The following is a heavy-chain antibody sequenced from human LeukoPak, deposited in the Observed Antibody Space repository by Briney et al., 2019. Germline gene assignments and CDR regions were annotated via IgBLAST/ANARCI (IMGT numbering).Heavy chain of an antibody. D-gene: IGHD6-6*01. V-gene: IGHV1-18*01. Sequence: ASLKVSCKASGYMFTNYGISWVRQTPGQGLERMGWINTYKGNTNYAQKLQGRVIMTTDTSTSTAYMELRSLRSDDTAVYYCVRQSRIVARSGDDAFDIWGQGTMVTVSS. J-gene: IGHJ3*02. CDR1: GYMFTNYG. CDR2: INTYKGNT. CDR3: VRQSRIVARSGDDAFDI.